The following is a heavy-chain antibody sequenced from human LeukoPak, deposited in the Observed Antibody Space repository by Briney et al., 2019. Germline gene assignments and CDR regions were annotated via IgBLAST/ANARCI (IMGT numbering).Heavy chain of an antibody. V-gene: IGHV5-51*01. CDR2: ISLGDSDT. D-gene: IGHD2-21*02. J-gene: IGHJ3*01. Sequence: GESLKISCKGSGYSFTNYWIGWVRQMPGKGLEWMGIISLGDSDTRYSPSFEGQVTISADKSISTAYLQRRSLKASDTAIYYCARPDCGGDCYSPINVFDVWGQGTMVTVSS. CDR1: GYSFTNYW. CDR3: ARPDCGGDCYSPINVFDV.